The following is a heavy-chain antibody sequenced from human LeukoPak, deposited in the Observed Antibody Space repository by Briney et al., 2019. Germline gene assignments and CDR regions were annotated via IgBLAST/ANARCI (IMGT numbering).Heavy chain of an antibody. CDR2: ITSNGNSV. CDR3: ARAGVDTSGYYYQGFGY. D-gene: IGHD3-3*01. Sequence: PGGSLRLSCAASGFTFDDYGMSWVRQAPGRGLEWVSYITSNGNSVYYAASVKGRFTISRDNAKNSLYLQVNSLTAEDTAVYYCARAGVDTSGYYYQGFGYWGQGTLVTVSS. J-gene: IGHJ4*02. V-gene: IGHV3-11*04. CDR1: GFTFDDYG.